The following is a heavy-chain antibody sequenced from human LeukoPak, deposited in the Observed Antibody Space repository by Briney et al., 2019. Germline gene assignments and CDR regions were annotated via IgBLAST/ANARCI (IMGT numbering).Heavy chain of an antibody. D-gene: IGHD2-15*01. CDR2: INHSGST. J-gene: IGHJ4*02. Sequence: PSETLSLTCTVSGGSISSYYWSWIRQPPGKGLEWIGEINHSGSTNYNPSLKSRVTISVDTSKNQFSLKLSSVTAADTAVYYCASRYCSGGSCLFDYWGQGTLVTVSS. CDR1: GGSISSYY. CDR3: ASRYCSGGSCLFDY. V-gene: IGHV4-34*01.